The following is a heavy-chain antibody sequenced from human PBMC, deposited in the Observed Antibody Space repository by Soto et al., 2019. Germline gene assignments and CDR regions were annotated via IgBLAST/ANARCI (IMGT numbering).Heavy chain of an antibody. Sequence: GGSLRLSCAASGFTFSSYSMNWVRQAPGKGLEWVSSISSSSSYIYYADSVKGRFTISRDNAKNSLYLQMNSLRAEDTAVYYCARDDDTRFLEYNWFDPWGQGTLVTVSS. D-gene: IGHD3-3*01. J-gene: IGHJ5*02. V-gene: IGHV3-21*01. CDR2: ISSSSSYI. CDR1: GFTFSSYS. CDR3: ARDDDTRFLEYNWFDP.